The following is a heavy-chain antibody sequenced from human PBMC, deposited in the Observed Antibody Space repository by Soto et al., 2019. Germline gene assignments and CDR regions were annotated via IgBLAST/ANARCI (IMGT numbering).Heavy chain of an antibody. CDR1: GFTFSSYA. Sequence: GGSLRLSCAASGFTFSSYAMSWVRQAPAKGLEWVSAISGSGGSTYYADSVKGRFTISRDNSKNKLYLQMNSLRAEDTAVYYCAKDPPWGGADFGGAFEIWGQGTMVTVSS. J-gene: IGHJ3*02. CDR2: ISGSGGST. V-gene: IGHV3-23*01. D-gene: IGHD2-21*02. CDR3: AKDPPWGGADFGGAFEI.